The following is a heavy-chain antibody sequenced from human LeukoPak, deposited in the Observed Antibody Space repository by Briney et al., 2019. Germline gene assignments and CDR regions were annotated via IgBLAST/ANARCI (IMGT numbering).Heavy chain of an antibody. Sequence: SETLSLTCTVSGGSISSYYWSWIRQPAGKGLEWIGRIYTSGSTNYNPSLKSRVTMSVDTSKNQFSLKPSSVTAADTAVYYCARGISFGVVINNWFDPWGQGTLVTVSS. CDR1: GGSISSYY. CDR2: IYTSGST. J-gene: IGHJ5*02. CDR3: ARGISFGVVINNWFDP. D-gene: IGHD3-3*01. V-gene: IGHV4-4*07.